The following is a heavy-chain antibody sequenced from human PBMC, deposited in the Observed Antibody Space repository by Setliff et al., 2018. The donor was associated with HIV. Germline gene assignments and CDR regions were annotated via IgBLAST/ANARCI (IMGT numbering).Heavy chain of an antibody. D-gene: IGHD2-15*01. J-gene: IGHJ3*02. CDR2: ISAYKGNT. CDR1: GYTFSSFG. Sequence: ASVKVSCKAPGYTFSSFGISWVRQAPGQGLEWMGWISAYKGNTNYAQKLQGRVTMTTDTSTSTAYMELRSLRSDDTAVYYCARAGYWLGYDAFDIWGQGTMVTVSS. V-gene: IGHV1-18*01. CDR3: ARAGYWLGYDAFDI.